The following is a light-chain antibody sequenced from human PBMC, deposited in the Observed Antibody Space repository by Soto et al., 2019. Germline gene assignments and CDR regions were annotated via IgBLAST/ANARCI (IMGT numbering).Light chain of an antibody. CDR2: GAS. V-gene: IGKV3-20*01. CDR3: QLSGSSLGA. CDR1: QSVSSSY. Sequence: EIVLTQSPGTLSLSPGERATVSCRASQSVSSSYLAWYQQKPGQAPRLLIYGASSRATGIPDRFSGSGSGTDFTLTISRLVPEDYAVYYCQLSGSSLGAFGPGTTVDIK. J-gene: IGKJ3*01.